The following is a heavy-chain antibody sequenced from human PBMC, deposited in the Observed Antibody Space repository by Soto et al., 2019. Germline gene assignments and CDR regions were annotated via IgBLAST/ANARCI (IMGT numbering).Heavy chain of an antibody. CDR1: VFTFTSNS. J-gene: IGHJ4*02. D-gene: IGHD2-21*02. Sequence: GESLKISCAASVFTFTSNSMNWVRQAPGKGLEWISYITSSSTTIYYADSVKGRFTISRDNAKNSVYLQLNSLRDEDTALYYCARGRVGTEYFDYWGQGALVTVSS. V-gene: IGHV3-48*02. CDR2: ITSSSTTI. CDR3: ARGRVGTEYFDY.